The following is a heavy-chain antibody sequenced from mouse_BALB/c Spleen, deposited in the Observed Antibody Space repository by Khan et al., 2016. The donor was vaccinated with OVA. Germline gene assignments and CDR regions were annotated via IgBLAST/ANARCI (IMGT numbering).Heavy chain of an antibody. CDR3: ARAYYRYDGYYAMDD. Sequence: QMQLEESGPGLVAPSQSLSITCTVSGFSLSRYNIHWVRQPPGKGLEWLGMIWGGGGTDYNSTLKSRLSISKDNSKSQVFLKMNSLQTDDTAMYYCARAYYRYDGYYAMDDWGQGTSVTVSS. CDR2: IWGGGGT. V-gene: IGHV2-6-4*01. D-gene: IGHD2-14*01. J-gene: IGHJ4*01. CDR1: GFSLSRYN.